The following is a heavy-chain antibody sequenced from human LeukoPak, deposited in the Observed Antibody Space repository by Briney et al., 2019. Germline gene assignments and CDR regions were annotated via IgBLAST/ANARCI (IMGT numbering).Heavy chain of an antibody. V-gene: IGHV3-23*01. CDR1: RFTFSSYA. D-gene: IGHD2-2*01. J-gene: IGHJ6*04. CDR3: AKGGLVVPAAMGYYYGMDV. Sequence: GGSLRLSCAASRFTFSSYAMSWVRQAPGKGLEWVSAISGSGGSTYYADSVKGRFTIYRDNSKTTLYLKMNNLRAEDTAVYYGAKGGLVVPAAMGYYYGMDVWGKGTTVTVSS. CDR2: ISGSGGST.